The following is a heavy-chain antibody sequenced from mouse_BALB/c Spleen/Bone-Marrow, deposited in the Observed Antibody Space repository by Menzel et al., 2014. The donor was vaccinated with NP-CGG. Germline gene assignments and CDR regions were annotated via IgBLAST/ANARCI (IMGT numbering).Heavy chain of an antibody. J-gene: IGHJ4*01. Sequence: QVQLQQSGAELVRPGTSVKVSCKASGYAFTNYLIGWVKQRPGQGLEWIRVINPGSGGTNYNEKFKGKATLTADKSSSTAYMQLSSLTSDDSAVYFCARRDDAMDYWGQGTSVTVSS. CDR1: GYAFTNYL. V-gene: IGHV1-54*03. CDR2: INPGSGGT. CDR3: ARRDDAMDY. D-gene: IGHD3-3*01.